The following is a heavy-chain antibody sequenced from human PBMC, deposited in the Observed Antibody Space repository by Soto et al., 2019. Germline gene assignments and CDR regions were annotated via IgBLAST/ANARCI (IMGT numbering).Heavy chain of an antibody. V-gene: IGHV3-74*01. Sequence: PGGSLRLSCAASGFTFSSYWVHWARQAPGKGLVWVSRINSDGSSTSYADSVKGRFTISRDNAKNTLYLQMNSLRAEDTAVYYCARAQGVVVPAAIRRGGYYYYGMDVWGQGTTVTVSS. D-gene: IGHD2-2*02. CDR3: ARAQGVVVPAAIRRGGYYYYGMDV. J-gene: IGHJ6*02. CDR2: INSDGSST. CDR1: GFTFSSYW.